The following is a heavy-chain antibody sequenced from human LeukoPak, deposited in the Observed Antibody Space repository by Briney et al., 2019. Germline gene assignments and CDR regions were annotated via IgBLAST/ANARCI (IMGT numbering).Heavy chain of an antibody. Sequence: TSVKVSCKASGFTFTSSAMQWVRQARGQRLEWIGWIVVGSGNTNYAQKFQERVTITRDMSTSTAYMELSSLRSEDTAVYYCAADQGSYYYYYGMDVWGQGTTVTVSS. CDR1: GFTFTSSA. CDR2: IVVGSGNT. V-gene: IGHV1-58*02. D-gene: IGHD3-10*01. J-gene: IGHJ6*02. CDR3: AADQGSYYYYYGMDV.